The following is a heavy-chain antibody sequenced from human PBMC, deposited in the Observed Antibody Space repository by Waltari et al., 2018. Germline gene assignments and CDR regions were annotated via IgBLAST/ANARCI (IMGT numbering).Heavy chain of an antibody. J-gene: IGHJ4*02. CDR1: GFTFSSYA. CDR2: ISYDGSNK. Sequence: QVQLVESGGGVVQPGRSLRLSCAASGFTFSSYAMHWVRQAPGKGLEWVAGISYDGSNKYYADYVKGRFTSSRDNSKNTMYLQMNSLRAEDTAVYYGARVRAVATVVTPSNYWGQGTLVTVSS. V-gene: IGHV3-30*01. CDR3: ARVRAVATVVTPSNY. D-gene: IGHD4-17*01.